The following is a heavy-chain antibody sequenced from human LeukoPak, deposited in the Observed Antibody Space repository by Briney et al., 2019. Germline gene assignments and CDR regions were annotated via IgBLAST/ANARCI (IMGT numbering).Heavy chain of an antibody. CDR3: AREGRYIDY. D-gene: IGHD2-2*02. V-gene: IGHV4-59*12. Sequence: SETLSLTCTVPGGSISSYYWSWIRQPPGKGLEWIGYIYYSGSTNYNPSLKSRVTMSVDTSKNQFSLKLSSVTAADTAVYYCAREGRYIDYWGQGTLVTVSS. J-gene: IGHJ4*02. CDR1: GGSISSYY. CDR2: IYYSGST.